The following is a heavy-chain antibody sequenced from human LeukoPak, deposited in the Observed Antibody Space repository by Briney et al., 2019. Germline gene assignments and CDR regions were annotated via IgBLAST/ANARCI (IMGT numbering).Heavy chain of an antibody. J-gene: IGHJ6*03. CDR3: AKVDRYYFYLDV. V-gene: IGHV1-69*05. CDR1: GYTFTSFG. CDR2: IIPTFRTP. Sequence: SVKVSCKASGYTFTSFGISWVRQAPGQGLEWVVGIIPTFRTPNYAHKFQRRATTTTDYSTSTAYRELSRLTSEDTAIYYCAKVDRYYFYLDVWSKGTSVTVSS.